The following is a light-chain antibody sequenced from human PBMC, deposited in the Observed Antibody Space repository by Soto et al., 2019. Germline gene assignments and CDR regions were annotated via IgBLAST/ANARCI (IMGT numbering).Light chain of an antibody. Sequence: QSALTQPPSASGSPGQSVTISCTGTSSDVAGNDYVSWFQHHPGRVPKLMIYGVTRRPPGVPDRFSGSKSGNTAFLTVSGLQAEDEADYYCISYAGSNFVFGTGTKVTVL. CDR3: ISYAGSNFV. CDR2: GVT. V-gene: IGLV2-8*01. J-gene: IGLJ1*01. CDR1: SSDVAGNDY.